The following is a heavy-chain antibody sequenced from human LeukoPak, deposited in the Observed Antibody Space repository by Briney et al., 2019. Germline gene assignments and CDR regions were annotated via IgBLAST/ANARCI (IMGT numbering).Heavy chain of an antibody. CDR2: ISSSSIYI. J-gene: IGHJ6*04. Sequence: GGSLRLSCAASGFTFSSYIMNWVRQAPGKGLEWVSSISSSSIYIYYADSLKGRFTISRDNAKNSLYLQMNSLRAEDTAVYYCAELGITMIGGVWGKGTTVTISS. D-gene: IGHD3-10*02. V-gene: IGHV3-21*01. CDR3: AELGITMIGGV. CDR1: GFTFSSYI.